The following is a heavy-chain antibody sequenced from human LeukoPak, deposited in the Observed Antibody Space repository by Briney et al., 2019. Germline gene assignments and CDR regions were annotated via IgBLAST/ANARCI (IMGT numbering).Heavy chain of an antibody. Sequence: GGSLRLSCAASGFTFSSYAMNWVRQAPGKGLEWVSAISGSGGNTYYADSVKGRFAISRDNSKNTVYLQMDSLKAEDTALYYCARSLLLVTAITHFDYWGQGILVTVS. D-gene: IGHD2-21*02. V-gene: IGHV3-23*01. CDR2: ISGSGGNT. J-gene: IGHJ4*02. CDR3: ARSLLLVTAITHFDY. CDR1: GFTFSSYA.